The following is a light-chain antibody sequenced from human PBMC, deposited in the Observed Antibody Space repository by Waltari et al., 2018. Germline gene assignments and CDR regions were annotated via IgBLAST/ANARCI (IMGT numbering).Light chain of an antibody. CDR1: KNICNY. CDR2: EAS. Sequence: EIVLTQSPATLSLSPGETATLSCRRSKNICNYLAWYQQKPGQVPRLLIYEASSRASGIPDRFSGSGSGTDFTLTISSLEPEDFAVYYCFQRTNWPLTFGGGTKVEIK. J-gene: IGKJ4*01. V-gene: IGKV3-11*01. CDR3: FQRTNWPLT.